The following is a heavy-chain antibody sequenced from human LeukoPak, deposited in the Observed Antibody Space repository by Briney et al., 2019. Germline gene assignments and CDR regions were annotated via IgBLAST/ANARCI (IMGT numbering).Heavy chain of an antibody. D-gene: IGHD4-17*01. CDR3: GRDPNGDYLGAFEF. V-gene: IGHV3-23*01. CDR2: SRSGGANN. Sequence: GGSLRLSCAASGFTISDYGLVWARQAPGKGLEWVSGSRSGGANNFYADAVKGRFTISRDNSKNTLYLQKNSLRADDTAVYYCGRDPNGDYLGAFEFWGHGTTVIVSS. CDR1: GFTISDYG. J-gene: IGHJ3*01.